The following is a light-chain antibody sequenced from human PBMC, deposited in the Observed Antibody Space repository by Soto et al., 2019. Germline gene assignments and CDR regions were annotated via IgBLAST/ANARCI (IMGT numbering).Light chain of an antibody. CDR1: QSVGNNY. Sequence: EIVLTQSPGTLSLSPGERATLSCRASQSVGNNYVAWYQHKPGQAPRLLIYAASSRETGIPDTFSGSGSGTDFTLTISRLEPEDFAVYYCQQYDNSPYTFGQGTKLEIK. J-gene: IGKJ2*01. CDR2: AAS. CDR3: QQYDNSPYT. V-gene: IGKV3-20*01.